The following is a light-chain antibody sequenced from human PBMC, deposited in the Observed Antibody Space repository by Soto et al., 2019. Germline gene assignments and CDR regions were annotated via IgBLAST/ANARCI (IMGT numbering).Light chain of an antibody. CDR3: CSYESSGTFVV. V-gene: IGLV2-23*03. Sequence: QSALTQPASVSGSPGQRITISCSGTTCEVATFNLVCWYQQHPRKAPKLMVYEGSKRPSGVSRRFSGSKSGSTASLTISGLQAEDEAAYYCCSYESSGTFVVFGGGTKLTVL. J-gene: IGLJ2*01. CDR2: EGS. CDR1: TCEVATFNL.